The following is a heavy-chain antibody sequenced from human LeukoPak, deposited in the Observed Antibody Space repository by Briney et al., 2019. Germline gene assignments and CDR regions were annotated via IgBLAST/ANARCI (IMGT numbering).Heavy chain of an antibody. CDR2: INHSGST. V-gene: IGHV4-34*01. Sequence: PSETLSLTCAVYGGSFSGYYWSWIRQPPGKGLEWIGEINHSGSTNYNPSLKSRVTISVDTSKNQLSLQLNSVTPEDTAVYYCARASEDIAESGMDHWGQGTLVTVSS. D-gene: IGHD2-15*01. J-gene: IGHJ4*02. CDR3: ARASEDIAESGMDH. CDR1: GGSFSGYY.